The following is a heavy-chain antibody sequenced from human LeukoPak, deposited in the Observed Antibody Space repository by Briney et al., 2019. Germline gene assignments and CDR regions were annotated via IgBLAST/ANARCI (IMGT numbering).Heavy chain of an antibody. Sequence: GGSLRLSCAASGFTFSDYAMTWVRQAPAKGLEWVSVISDGGASTYYRDSVRGRFSISRDNSKKTLYLQMNGLRAEDTAVYYCARSWYYFDYWGQGALVTVSS. CDR1: GFTFSDYA. J-gene: IGHJ4*02. CDR3: ARSWYYFDY. D-gene: IGHD2-15*01. CDR2: ISDGGAST. V-gene: IGHV3-23*01.